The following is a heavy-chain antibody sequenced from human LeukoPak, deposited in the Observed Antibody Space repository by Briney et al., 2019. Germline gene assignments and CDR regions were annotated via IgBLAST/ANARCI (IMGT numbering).Heavy chain of an antibody. CDR2: INPNGITT. J-gene: IGHJ4*02. CDR3: EKFFAGARDY. D-gene: IGHD3-3*01. CDR1: GFIFRNYW. V-gene: IGHV3-74*01. Sequence: GSLRLSCAASGFIFRNYWMHWVRQAPGKGLVWVARINPNGITTTYTDSVKGRFTISRDNAKNTLYLQMNSLRAEDTAVYYWEKFFAGARDYGGREPLVPVPS.